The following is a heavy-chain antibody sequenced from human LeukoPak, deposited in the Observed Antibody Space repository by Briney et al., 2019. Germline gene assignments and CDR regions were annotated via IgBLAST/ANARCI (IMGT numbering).Heavy chain of an antibody. CDR2: IYYSGST. CDR3: AREVYGDYVVGFDY. CDR1: GGSISSYY. Sequence: SETLSLTCTVSGGSISSYYWSWIRQHPGKGLEWIGYIYYSGSTYYNPSLKSRVTISVDTSKNQFSLKLSSVTAADTAVYYCAREVYGDYVVGFDYWGQGTLVTVSS. J-gene: IGHJ4*02. V-gene: IGHV4-59*06. D-gene: IGHD4-17*01.